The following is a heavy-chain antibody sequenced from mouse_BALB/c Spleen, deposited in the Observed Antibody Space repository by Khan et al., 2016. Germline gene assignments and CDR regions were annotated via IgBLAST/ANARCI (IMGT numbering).Heavy chain of an antibody. CDR2: IRSKANHHAT. D-gene: IGHD2-1*01. J-gene: IGHJ3*01. Sequence: EVQLQESGGGLVQPGRSMKLSCVVSGFTFSDAWMDWVRQSPEKGLEWVAEIRSKANHHATYSAESVKGRFTISTDDSKISLYLHMHSLRATDTGSYYCAKCDYGYYGWFSYWGQGTLVTVSA. V-gene: IGHV6-6*01. CDR3: AKCDYGYYGWFSY. CDR1: GFTFSDAW.